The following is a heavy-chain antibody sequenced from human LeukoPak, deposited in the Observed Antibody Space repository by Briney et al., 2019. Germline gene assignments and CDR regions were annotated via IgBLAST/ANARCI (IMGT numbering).Heavy chain of an antibody. CDR3: ARGRRDGYNLEYFDK. J-gene: IGHJ4*02. CDR1: GGSISTSNYY. V-gene: IGHV4-39*01. CDR2: ILYSGST. D-gene: IGHD5-24*01. Sequence: SETLSLTCTVSGGSISTSNYYWGWIRQPPGKGLEWIGNILYSGSTYYNPSLKSRVTIYVDTSKNQFSLKLSSVTAADTAVYYCARGRRDGYNLEYFDKWGQGTLVTVSS.